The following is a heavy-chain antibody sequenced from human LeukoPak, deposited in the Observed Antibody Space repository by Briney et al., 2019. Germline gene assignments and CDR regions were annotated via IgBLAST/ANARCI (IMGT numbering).Heavy chain of an antibody. V-gene: IGHV3-23*01. D-gene: IGHD3-10*01. CDR2: ITGGGGST. Sequence: GGSLRLSCAASGFTFTSHVMSWVRQAPGKGLEWVSTITGGGGSTYYADSVKGRFTISRDNSKNTLFLQMNSLRAEDTAVYYCATLSLVRGVPYVPWGQGTLVTVSS. CDR1: GFTFTSHV. J-gene: IGHJ5*02. CDR3: ATLSLVRGVPYVP.